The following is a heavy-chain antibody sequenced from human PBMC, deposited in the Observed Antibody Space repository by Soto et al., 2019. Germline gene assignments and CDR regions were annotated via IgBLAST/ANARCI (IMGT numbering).Heavy chain of an antibody. D-gene: IGHD1-26*01. Sequence: QVQLQESGPGLVKPSETLSLTCTVSGGSISSYYWSWIRQPAGKGLEWIGRIYTSGSTNYNPSLKSRVTMSLDTSKNQFSLKLSSVTAADTAVYYCARGIYRGTGERNFDYWGQGTLVTVSS. CDR2: IYTSGST. J-gene: IGHJ4*02. V-gene: IGHV4-4*07. CDR3: ARGIYRGTGERNFDY. CDR1: GGSISSYY.